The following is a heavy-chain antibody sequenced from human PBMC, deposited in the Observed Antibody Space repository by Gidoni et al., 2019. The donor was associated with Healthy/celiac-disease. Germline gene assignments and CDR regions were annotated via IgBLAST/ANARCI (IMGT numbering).Heavy chain of an antibody. J-gene: IGHJ3*02. Sequence: QVQLVESGGGVVQPGRSLRLSCAASGFTFSRYGMHWVRQAPGKGLEWVAVISYDGSNKYYADSVKGRFTISRDNSKNTLYLQMNSLRAEDTAVYYCAKGANDYGDYGAFDIWGQGTMVTVSS. CDR3: AKGANDYGDYGAFDI. CDR1: GFTFSRYG. CDR2: ISYDGSNK. V-gene: IGHV3-30*18. D-gene: IGHD4-17*01.